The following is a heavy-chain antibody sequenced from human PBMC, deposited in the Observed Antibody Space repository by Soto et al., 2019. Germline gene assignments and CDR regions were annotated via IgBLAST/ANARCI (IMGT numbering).Heavy chain of an antibody. CDR1: GGSISGSSYH. CDR2: IYYSGTT. J-gene: IGHJ1*01. Sequence: QLQLQESGPGLVKPSETLSLTCTVSGGSISGSSYHWGWISQSPGKGLDWLGSIYYSGTTYYNPSLKSRVPISVYTSKNQFSLKLISVTDTDTDMYFCVRSRALAGVYRPAYFHHWGQGTLVTVSS. CDR3: VRSRALAGVYRPAYFHH. V-gene: IGHV4-39*01. D-gene: IGHD6-19*01.